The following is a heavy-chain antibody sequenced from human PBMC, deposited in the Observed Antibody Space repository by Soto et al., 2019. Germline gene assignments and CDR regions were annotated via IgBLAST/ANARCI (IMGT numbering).Heavy chain of an antibody. J-gene: IGHJ4*02. V-gene: IGHV3-23*01. D-gene: IGHD1-26*01. CDR1: VFPFGSNG. CDR2: LSNTGRRT. CDR3: ATEMGATQGPFDN. Sequence: GGSRRRSCVVSVFPFGSNGMSWVRPAPGKGLEWVSGLSNTGRRTSYADSVKGRFNISRDNSENTVYLQMNSLRVEDTAVYYCATEMGATQGPFDNWGQGTLVTVSS.